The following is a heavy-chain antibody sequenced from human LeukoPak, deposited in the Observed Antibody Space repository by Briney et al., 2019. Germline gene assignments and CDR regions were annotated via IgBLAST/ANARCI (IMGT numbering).Heavy chain of an antibody. V-gene: IGHV3-23*01. J-gene: IGHJ2*01. Sequence: GGSLRLPCAASGFTFSSYAMSWVRQAPGKGLEWVSAISGSGGSTYYADSVKGRFTISRDNSKNTLYLQMNSLRAEDTAVYYCAKGVTYCGGDCYSDWYFDLWGRGTLVTVSS. CDR1: GFTFSSYA. CDR3: AKGVTYCGGDCYSDWYFDL. D-gene: IGHD2-21*02. CDR2: ISGSGGST.